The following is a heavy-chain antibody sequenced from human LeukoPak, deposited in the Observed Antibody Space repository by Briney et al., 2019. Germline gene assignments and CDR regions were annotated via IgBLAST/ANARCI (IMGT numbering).Heavy chain of an antibody. D-gene: IGHD2-8*02. J-gene: IGHJ2*01. CDR1: GGSISSGGYY. CDR3: ARDSSGAFDL. V-gene: IGHV4-31*03. Sequence: SETLSLTCTVSGGSISSGGYYWSWIRQHPGTGLEWIGYIYYSGSTYYNPSLKSRVTISVDTSKNQFSLKLSSVTAADTAVYYCARDSSGAFDLWGRGTLVTVSS. CDR2: IYYSGST.